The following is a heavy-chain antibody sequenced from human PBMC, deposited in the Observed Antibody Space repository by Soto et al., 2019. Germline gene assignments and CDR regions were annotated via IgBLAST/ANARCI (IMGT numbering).Heavy chain of an antibody. Sequence: ASVKVSCKASGYTFTGYYIYWLRQAPGQGLEWMGWINPNNGDTNYAQKFQGRVTMTRDSSISTAYLELSGLRSDDTAIHYCARLKSYYDSRGSSDYWGQGTLVTVSS. CDR3: ARLKSYYDSRGSSDY. CDR2: INPNNGDT. V-gene: IGHV1-2*02. CDR1: GYTFTGYY. J-gene: IGHJ4*02. D-gene: IGHD3-22*01.